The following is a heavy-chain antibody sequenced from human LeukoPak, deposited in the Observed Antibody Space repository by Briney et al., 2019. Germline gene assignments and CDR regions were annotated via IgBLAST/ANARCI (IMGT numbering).Heavy chain of an antibody. CDR3: ARGGLWFGESHYFDY. CDR1: GGSISSYY. J-gene: IGHJ4*02. CDR2: IYYSGST. D-gene: IGHD3-10*01. Sequence: QTSETLSLTCTVSGGSISSYYWSWIRQPPGKGLEWIGYIYYSGSTNYNPPLKSRVTISVDTSKNQFSLKLSSVTAADTAVYYCARGGLWFGESHYFDYWGQGTLVTVSS. V-gene: IGHV4-59*01.